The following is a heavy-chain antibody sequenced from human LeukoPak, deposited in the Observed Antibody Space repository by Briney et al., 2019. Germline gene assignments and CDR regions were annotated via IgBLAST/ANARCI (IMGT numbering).Heavy chain of an antibody. V-gene: IGHV1-18*01. CDR1: GYIFTSYG. Sequence: ATVKVSCKTSGYIFTSYGVTWVRQAPGQGLEWMGWISAHTGNTKYAQKLQGRVTMTTDTSTSTAYMELRSLRSDDTAVYYCARDPTYYYDGRGLGGVDYWGQGTLVTAS. D-gene: IGHD3-22*01. J-gene: IGHJ4*02. CDR3: ARDPTYYYDGRGLGGVDY. CDR2: ISAHTGNT.